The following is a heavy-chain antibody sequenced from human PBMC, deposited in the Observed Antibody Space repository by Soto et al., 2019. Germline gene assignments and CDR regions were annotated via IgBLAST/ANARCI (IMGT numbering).Heavy chain of an antibody. D-gene: IGHD4-17*01. CDR3: ARQPHGMVTTGAFDI. CDR2: IYYSGST. Sequence: QVQLQESGPGLVKPSQTLSLTCTVSGGSISSGGYYWSWIRQHPGKGLAWIRYIYYSGSTYYTPSLKRRVTKSVDTSKNQFALKLSSVTAADTAVYYCARQPHGMVTTGAFDIWGQGTMDTVSS. J-gene: IGHJ3*02. V-gene: IGHV4-31*03. CDR1: GGSISSGGYY.